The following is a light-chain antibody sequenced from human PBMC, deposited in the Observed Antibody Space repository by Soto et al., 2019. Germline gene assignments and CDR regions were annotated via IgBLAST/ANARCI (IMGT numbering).Light chain of an antibody. Sequence: DIQMTQSPSSVSASVGDRVTVTCRASQGISSWLAWYQKKPGKAPKLLIYAASSLQSGVPSRFSGSGSGTDFTLTISSLQPEDCAIYFCQQANSFPFTFGQGTRLEIK. CDR3: QQANSFPFT. CDR1: QGISSW. CDR2: AAS. J-gene: IGKJ5*01. V-gene: IGKV1-12*01.